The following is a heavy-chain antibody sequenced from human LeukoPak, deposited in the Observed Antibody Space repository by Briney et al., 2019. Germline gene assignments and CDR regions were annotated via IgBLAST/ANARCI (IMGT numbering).Heavy chain of an antibody. CDR1: GGSISSYY. V-gene: IGHV4-59*01. J-gene: IGHJ4*02. D-gene: IGHD3-10*01. CDR2: IYYSGST. Sequence: SETLSLTCTVCGGSISSYYWSWIRQPPGKGLEWIGYIYYSGSTNYNPSLKSRVTISVDTSKNQFSLKLSSVTAADTAVYYCARGRPHRVFGSGSYYYYFDYWGQGTLVTVSS. CDR3: ARGRPHRVFGSGSYYYYFDY.